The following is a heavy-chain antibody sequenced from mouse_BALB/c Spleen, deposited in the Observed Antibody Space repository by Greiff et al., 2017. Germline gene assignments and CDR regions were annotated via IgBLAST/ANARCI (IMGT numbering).Heavy chain of an antibody. D-gene: IGHD2-2*01. Sequence: QVQLQQPGAELVKPGAPVKLSCKASGYTFTSYWMNWVKQRPGRGLEWIGRIDPSDSETHYNQKFKDKATLTVDKSSSTAYIQLSSLTSEDSAVYYCARDYGYDGGAWFAYWGQGTLVTVSA. CDR2: IDPSDSET. CDR1: GYTFTSYW. V-gene: IGHV1-69*02. J-gene: IGHJ3*01. CDR3: ARDYGYDGGAWFAY.